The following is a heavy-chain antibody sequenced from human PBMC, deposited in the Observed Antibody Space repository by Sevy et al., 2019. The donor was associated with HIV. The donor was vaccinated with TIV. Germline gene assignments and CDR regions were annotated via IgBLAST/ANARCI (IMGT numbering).Heavy chain of an antibody. V-gene: IGHV3-30*02. CDR2: IRNDGSTK. Sequence: GGSLRLSCIVSGFTFKSYAMHWVRQAPCKGLEWVTFIRNDGSTKYYTDSVRGRFTISRDNSKNTLYLQMNSLRGEDTAVYYCAKGPHPAVTTSYGFDVWGQGTTVTVSS. CDR1: GFTFKSYA. CDR3: AKGPHPAVTTSYGFDV. J-gene: IGHJ6*02. D-gene: IGHD4-17*01.